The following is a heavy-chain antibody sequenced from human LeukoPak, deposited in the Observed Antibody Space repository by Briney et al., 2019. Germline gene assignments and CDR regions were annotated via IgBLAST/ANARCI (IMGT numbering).Heavy chain of an antibody. Sequence: GRSLRLSCAASGFTFTNAWMTWVRQAPGKGMEWVGRIKSKGDGETTDYAAHVKDRFSMSRDDSKATMYLQMYSLEAEDTAVYYCTTDLGLTMIRGVIVYWGQGALVTVSS. J-gene: IGHJ4*02. V-gene: IGHV3-15*01. CDR3: TTDLGLTMIRGVIVY. CDR1: GFTFTNAW. D-gene: IGHD3-10*01. CDR2: IKSKGDGETT.